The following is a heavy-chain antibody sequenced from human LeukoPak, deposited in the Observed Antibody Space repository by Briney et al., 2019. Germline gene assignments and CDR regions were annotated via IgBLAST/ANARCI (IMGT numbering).Heavy chain of an antibody. CDR3: AKVGGGYYDSSGYYYPLYFDY. CDR2: ISYDGSNK. V-gene: IGHV3-30*18. CDR1: GFTFSSYG. Sequence: GGSLRLSCAASGFTFSSYGMHWVRQAPGKGLEWVAVISYDGSNKYYADSVKGRFTISRDNSKNTLYLQMNSLRAEDTAVYYCAKVGGGYYDSSGYYYPLYFDYWGQGTLVTVSS. J-gene: IGHJ4*02. D-gene: IGHD3-22*01.